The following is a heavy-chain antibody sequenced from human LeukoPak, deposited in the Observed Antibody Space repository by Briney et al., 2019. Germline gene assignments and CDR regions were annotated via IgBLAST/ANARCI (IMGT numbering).Heavy chain of an antibody. CDR1: GFTVSSNY. J-gene: IGHJ4*02. Sequence: PGGSLRLSCAASGFTVSSNYVSWVRQAPGKGLEWVSVIYDNGDAYSADSVKGRFTISRHNSKNTLYLQMNSLRPEDTAVYYCAGGSRRDGYDYWGQGTLVTVSS. CDR3: AGGSRRDGYDY. CDR2: IYDNGDA. D-gene: IGHD5-24*01. V-gene: IGHV3-53*04.